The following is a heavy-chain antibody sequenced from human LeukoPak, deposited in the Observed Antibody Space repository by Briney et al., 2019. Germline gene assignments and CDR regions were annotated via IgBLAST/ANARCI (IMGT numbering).Heavy chain of an antibody. CDR1: GFTFSSYA. Sequence: GGSLRLSCAASGFTFSSYAMSWVRQAPGKGLEWVSAISGSGGSTYYADSVKGRFTISRDNSKNTLYLQMNSLRAEDTAVYYCAKITGNIGGLPSCYYYYGMDVWGQGTTVTVSS. J-gene: IGHJ6*02. CDR3: AKITGNIGGLPSCYYYYGMDV. D-gene: IGHD2/OR15-2a*01. V-gene: IGHV3-23*01. CDR2: ISGSGGST.